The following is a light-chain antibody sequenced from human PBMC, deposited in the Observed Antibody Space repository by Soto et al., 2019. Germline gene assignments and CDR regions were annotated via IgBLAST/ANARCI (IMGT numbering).Light chain of an antibody. Sequence: QSALTQPASVSGSPGQSITISCTGTTSDVGAYNYVSWYQQHPGKAPKLMIYDVSDRPSEISNRFSGSKSGNTASLTISGLQAEDEADYYCSSYTRSNTYVFGAGTMLTVL. CDR1: TSDVGAYNY. CDR2: DVS. CDR3: SSYTRSNTYV. J-gene: IGLJ1*01. V-gene: IGLV2-14*03.